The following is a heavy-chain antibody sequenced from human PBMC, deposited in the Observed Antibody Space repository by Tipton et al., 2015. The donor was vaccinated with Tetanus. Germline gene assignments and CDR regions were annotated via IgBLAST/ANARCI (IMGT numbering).Heavy chain of an antibody. Sequence: TLSLTCTVSGGSISSSSYYWGWVRQPPGKGLEWIGKIYYSGITYYNPSLKSRLTISEDSPKNQFFLRINSVTAADTAVYYRARGYVPADDYGDYRGRYFELWGRGTLVTVSS. CDR1: GGSISSSSYY. CDR2: IYYSGIT. CDR3: ARGYVPADDYGDYRGRYFEL. V-gene: IGHV4-39*01. J-gene: IGHJ2*01. D-gene: IGHD4-17*01.